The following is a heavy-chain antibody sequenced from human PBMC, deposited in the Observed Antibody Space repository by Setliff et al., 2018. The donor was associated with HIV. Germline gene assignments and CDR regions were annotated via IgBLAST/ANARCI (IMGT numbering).Heavy chain of an antibody. CDR3: ARVRCGSTDCH. Sequence: PGGSLRLSCTASGFTFRKYAMSWVRQPPGKGLEWVGKINQDGSEQFYVDSVRGRFTISRDNAKNSLYLQMDSLRAEDTAVYYCARVRCGSTDCHWGPGTLVTVSS. J-gene: IGHJ4*02. CDR2: INQDGSEQ. D-gene: IGHD2-2*01. V-gene: IGHV3-7*03. CDR1: GFTFRKYA.